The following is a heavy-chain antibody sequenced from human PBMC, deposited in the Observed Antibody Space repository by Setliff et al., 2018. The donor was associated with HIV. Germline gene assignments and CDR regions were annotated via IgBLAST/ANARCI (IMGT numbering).Heavy chain of an antibody. V-gene: IGHV3-11*04. J-gene: IGHJ3*01. CDR3: ARSIRANWGGNDAFDF. D-gene: IGHD7-27*01. CDR2: ISVTGNTI. Sequence: TGGSLRLSCVVSGFTLSDYYMDWVRQAPGKGLEWVSYISVTGNTIFYGDSVEGRFTISRDNAKNSLYLQMNSLRADDTAVYYCARSIRANWGGNDAFDFWGQGTKVTVSS. CDR1: GFTLSDYY.